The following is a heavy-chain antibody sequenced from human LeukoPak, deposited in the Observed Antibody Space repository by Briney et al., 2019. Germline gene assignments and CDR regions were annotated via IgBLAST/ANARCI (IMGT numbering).Heavy chain of an antibody. CDR1: GGSISSSSYY. CDR3: ARQGIAVAGTGFDY. J-gene: IGHJ4*02. CDR2: IYYSGST. Sequence: SETLSLTCTVFGGSISSSSYYWGWIRQPPGKGLEWIGSIYYSGSTYYNPSLKSRVTISVDTSKNQFPLKLSSVTAADTAVYYCARQGIAVAGTGFDYWGQGTLVTVSS. V-gene: IGHV4-39*01. D-gene: IGHD6-19*01.